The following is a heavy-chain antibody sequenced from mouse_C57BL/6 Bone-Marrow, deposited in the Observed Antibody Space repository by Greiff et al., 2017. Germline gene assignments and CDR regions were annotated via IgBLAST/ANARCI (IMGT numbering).Heavy chain of an antibody. J-gene: IGHJ1*03. D-gene: IGHD1-1*01. Sequence: QVQLKQPGAELVRPGTSVKLSCKASGYTFTSYWMHWVKQRPGQGLEWIGVIDPSDSYTNYNQKFKGKATLTVDTSSSTAYMQLSSLTSEDSAVYYCASSSYYDGSSKGYFDVWGTGTTVTVSS. CDR3: ASSSYYDGSSKGYFDV. CDR2: IDPSDSYT. V-gene: IGHV1-59*01. CDR1: GYTFTSYW.